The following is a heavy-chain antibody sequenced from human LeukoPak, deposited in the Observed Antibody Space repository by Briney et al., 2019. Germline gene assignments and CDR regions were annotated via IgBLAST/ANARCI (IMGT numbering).Heavy chain of an antibody. CDR2: ISGSGGST. V-gene: IGHV3-23*01. J-gene: IGHJ6*02. D-gene: IGHD3-3*01. Sequence: QPGGSLRLSCAASGFTFSSYAMSWVRQAPGKGLEWASAISGSGGSTYYADSVKGRFTISRDNSKNTLYLQMNSLRAEDTAVYYCAKDYDYDFWSGTVIYGMDVWGQGTTVTVSS. CDR3: AKDYDYDFWSGTVIYGMDV. CDR1: GFTFSSYA.